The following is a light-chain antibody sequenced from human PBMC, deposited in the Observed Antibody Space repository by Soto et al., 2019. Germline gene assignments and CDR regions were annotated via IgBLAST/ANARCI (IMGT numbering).Light chain of an antibody. CDR1: TGAVTSIHY. CDR3: LLFYSGPRV. Sequence: QAVVTQAPSLTVSPGGTVTLTCGSNTGAVTSIHYPYWLQQKPGKAPRTLIYDTSKKHSWTPARFSGALLGGKAALTLSCAQADDEADYYCLLFYSGPRVFGGGTKLTVL. J-gene: IGLJ3*02. CDR2: DTS. V-gene: IGLV7-46*01.